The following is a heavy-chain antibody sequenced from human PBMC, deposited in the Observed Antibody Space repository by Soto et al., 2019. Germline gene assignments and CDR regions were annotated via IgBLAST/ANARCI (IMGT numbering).Heavy chain of an antibody. CDR3: ARHGKHHSSGWYYFDY. CDR2: IYYSGST. J-gene: IGHJ4*02. V-gene: IGHV4-39*01. CDR1: GGSISSSCYY. Sequence: SENLSLTCTVSGGSISSSCYYWGWVRQPPGKGLEWIGSIYYSGSTYYNPSLKSRVTISVDTSKNQFSLKLSSVTAADTAVYYCARHGKHHSSGWYYFDYWGQGTLVTVSS. D-gene: IGHD6-19*01.